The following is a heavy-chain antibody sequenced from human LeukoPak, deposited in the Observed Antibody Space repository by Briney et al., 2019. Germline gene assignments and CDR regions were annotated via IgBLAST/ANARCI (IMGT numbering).Heavy chain of an antibody. D-gene: IGHD2-2*01. V-gene: IGHV4-59*08. CDR3: ARMSLGYHRDY. CDR1: GGSISSYN. Sequence: PSETLSLTCTVSGGSISSYNWSWIRQPPGKGLEWIGYIYYSGSTYYNPSLKSRVTISVDTSKNQFSLKLRSATAAGTAVYYCARMSLGYHRDYWGQGTLVAVSS. CDR2: IYYSGST. J-gene: IGHJ4*02.